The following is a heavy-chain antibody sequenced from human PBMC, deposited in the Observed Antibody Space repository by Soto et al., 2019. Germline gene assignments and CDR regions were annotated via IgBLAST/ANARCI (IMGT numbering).Heavy chain of an antibody. J-gene: IGHJ4*02. CDR1: GGTLSSYA. V-gene: IGHV1-69*12. CDR2: IMPIFGTA. CDR3: ARGLAVAKIQPGDY. Sequence: QVQLVQSGAEVKKPGSSVKVSCKASGGTLSSYAISWVRQAPGQGLEWMGGIMPIFGTANYAQKFQGRVTLTADESTSTAYMELSSLRSEDTAVYYCARGLAVAKIQPGDYWGQGTLGTASS. D-gene: IGHD5-12*01.